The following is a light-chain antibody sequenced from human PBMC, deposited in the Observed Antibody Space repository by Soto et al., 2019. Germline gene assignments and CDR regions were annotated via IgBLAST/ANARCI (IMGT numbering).Light chain of an antibody. CDR3: QQYNNWPPLT. J-gene: IGKJ4*01. Sequence: EIVMTQSPATLSVSPGERATLSCRASQSVSSNLAWYQQKPGQAPRLLIYGASTRATGIPARFSGSGSGTVSTLTSSSLPAEDFAVYYWQQYNNWPPLTFGGGTKVEIK. CDR2: GAS. CDR1: QSVSSN. V-gene: IGKV3-15*01.